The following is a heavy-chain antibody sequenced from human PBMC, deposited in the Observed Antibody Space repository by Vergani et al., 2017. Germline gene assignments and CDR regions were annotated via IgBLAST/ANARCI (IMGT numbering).Heavy chain of an antibody. V-gene: IGHV1-69*13. CDR3: AREGDSRGVAVY. D-gene: IGHD2-21*02. J-gene: IGHJ4*02. CDR1: GYTFTGYY. Sequence: QVQLVQSGAEVKKPGASVKVSCKASGYTFTGYYMHWVRQAPGQGLEWMGRIIPIFGTANYAQKFQGRVTITADESTSTAYMELSSLRSEDTAVYYCAREGDSRGVAVYWGQGTLVTVSS. CDR2: IIPIFGTA.